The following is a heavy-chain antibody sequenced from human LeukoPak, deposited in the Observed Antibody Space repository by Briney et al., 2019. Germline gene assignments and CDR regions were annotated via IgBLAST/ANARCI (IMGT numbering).Heavy chain of an antibody. V-gene: IGHV1-69*13. CDR1: GGTFSSYA. D-gene: IGHD3-9*01. CDR3: ALPRSYDILTGPYGGNWFDP. Sequence: SVKVSCKASGGTFSSYAISWVRQAPGQGLEWMGGIVPIFGTANYAQKFQGRVTITADESTSTAYMELSSLRSEDTAVYYCALPRSYDILTGPYGGNWFDPWGQGTLVTVSS. J-gene: IGHJ5*02. CDR2: IVPIFGTA.